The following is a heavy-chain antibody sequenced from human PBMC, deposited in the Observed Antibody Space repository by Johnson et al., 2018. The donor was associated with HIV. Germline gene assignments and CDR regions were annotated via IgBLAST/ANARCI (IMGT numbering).Heavy chain of an antibody. D-gene: IGHD5-18*01. CDR1: GFTFSSYG. Sequence: VESGGGLVQPGRSLRLSCAASGFTFSSYGMLWVRQAPGKGLEWVAVISYDGRNKDYADSVKGRCTISRDNSKNTLYLQMSGLRVEDTAVYYCARVSLAYSYGYDAFDIWGQGTRVTVSS. CDR2: ISYDGRNK. CDR3: ARVSLAYSYGYDAFDI. V-gene: IGHV3-30*03. J-gene: IGHJ3*02.